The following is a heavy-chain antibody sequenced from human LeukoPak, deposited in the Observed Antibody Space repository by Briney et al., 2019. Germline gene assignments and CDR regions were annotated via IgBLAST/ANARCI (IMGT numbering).Heavy chain of an antibody. Sequence: ASVKVSCKASGYTFKNYDINWVRQATGQGLEWMGWMNPNSGNTGFAQKFQDGVSMTRGTSINTAYMELTSLRSGDTAAYYCARATPGGLHGYSFDYWGQGTVVTVYS. CDR2: MNPNSGNT. J-gene: IGHJ4*02. CDR3: ARATPGGLHGYSFDY. D-gene: IGHD5-24*01. CDR1: GYTFKNYD. V-gene: IGHV1-8*02.